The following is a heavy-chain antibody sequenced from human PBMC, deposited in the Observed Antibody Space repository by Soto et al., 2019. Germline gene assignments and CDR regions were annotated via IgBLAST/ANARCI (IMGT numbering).Heavy chain of an antibody. CDR1: GFTFSSYT. V-gene: IGHV3-23*01. CDR2: ISGNGSST. J-gene: IGHJ4*02. D-gene: IGHD6-19*01. Sequence: GGSLRLSCAASGFTFSSYTMSWVRQAPGKGLEWVSTISGNGSSTYSADSVKGRFTISRDNAKNTLSLQMNSLRAEDTAVYYCARVASISGSITGYWGQGTLVTVSS. CDR3: ARVASISGSITGY.